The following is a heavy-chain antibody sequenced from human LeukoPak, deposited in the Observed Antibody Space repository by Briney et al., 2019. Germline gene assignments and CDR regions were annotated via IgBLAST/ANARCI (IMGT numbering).Heavy chain of an antibody. CDR1: GYTFISYA. D-gene: IGHD6-13*01. CDR3: ARVNSKGSYYYMDV. J-gene: IGHJ6*03. CDR2: INAGNGNT. V-gene: IGHV1-3*01. Sequence: ASVKVSCKASGYTFISYAMHWVRQASGQRLEWMGWINAGNGNTQYSQKFQGRVTMTTDTSTSTAYMELRSLRSDDTAVYYCARVNSKGSYYYMDVWGKGTTVTVSS.